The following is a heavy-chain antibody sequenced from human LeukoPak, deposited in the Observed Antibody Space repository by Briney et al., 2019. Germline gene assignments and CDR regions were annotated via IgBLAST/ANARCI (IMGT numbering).Heavy chain of an antibody. D-gene: IGHD6-6*01. V-gene: IGHV3-23*01. CDR2: ISGSGGST. CDR3: AREASSSSHFDY. CDR1: GFTFSSYA. J-gene: IGHJ4*02. Sequence: GGSLRLSCAASGFTFSSYAMSWVRQAPGKGLEWVSVISGSGGSTNYEDSVKGRFTISRDNSKNTLYLQMNSLRAEDTAVYYCAREASSSSHFDYWGQGTLVTVSS.